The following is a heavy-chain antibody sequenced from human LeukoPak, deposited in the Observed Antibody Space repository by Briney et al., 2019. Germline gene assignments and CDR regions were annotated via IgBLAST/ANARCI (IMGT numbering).Heavy chain of an antibody. V-gene: IGHV4-4*07. Sequence: SETLSLTCTVSGGSISSYYWSWIRQPAGKGLEWIGRIYSSGSTNYNPSLKSRVTMSVDTPKNQFSLKLSSVTAADTAVYYCARVSDIVGATTRPYYFDYWGQGTLVTVSS. J-gene: IGHJ4*02. CDR1: GGSISSYY. CDR2: IYSSGST. CDR3: ARVSDIVGATTRPYYFDY. D-gene: IGHD1-26*01.